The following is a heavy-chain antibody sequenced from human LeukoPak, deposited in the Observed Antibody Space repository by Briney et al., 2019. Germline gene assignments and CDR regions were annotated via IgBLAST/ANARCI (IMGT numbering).Heavy chain of an antibody. V-gene: IGHV1-18*01. CDR3: ARVLPGHDFWSGYSYYFDY. CDR1: GYTFTSYG. Sequence: ASVKVSCKASGYTFTSYGISWVRQAPGQWLEWMGWISAYNGNTNYAQKLQGRVTMTTDTSTSTAYMELRSLRSEDTAVYYCARVLPGHDFWSGYSYYFDYWGQGTLVTVSS. D-gene: IGHD3-3*01. J-gene: IGHJ4*02. CDR2: ISAYNGNT.